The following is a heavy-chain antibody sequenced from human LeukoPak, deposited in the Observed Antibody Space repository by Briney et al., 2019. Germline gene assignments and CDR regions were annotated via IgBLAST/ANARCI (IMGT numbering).Heavy chain of an antibody. D-gene: IGHD4-17*01. CDR1: GFTFNGYA. J-gene: IGHJ4*02. Sequence: QSGGSRRLSCAASGFTFNGYAMNSVRQAPGKGLEWVSSISGGGETTYYADSAKGRFTISRDNSQNTLYLQMNSLRAEDTAVYYCARDYADYVGYFFFDYWGQGTLVTVSS. CDR2: ISGGGETT. CDR3: ARDYADYVGYFFFDY. V-gene: IGHV3-23*01.